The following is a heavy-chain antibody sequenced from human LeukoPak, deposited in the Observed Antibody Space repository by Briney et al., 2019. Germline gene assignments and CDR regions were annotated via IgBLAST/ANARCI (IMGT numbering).Heavy chain of an antibody. D-gene: IGHD6-25*01. CDR2: ITGRGEST. CDR1: GFTFSSYR. CDR3: AKDRRLASFDY. J-gene: IGHJ4*02. Sequence: PGGSLRLSCAASGFTFSSYRMNWVRQAPGKGLEWVSGITGRGESTYYADSVKGRFTISRDNSKNTLYLQMNSLRAGDTAIYYCAKDRRLASFDYGGQGTLVTVSS. V-gene: IGHV3-23*01.